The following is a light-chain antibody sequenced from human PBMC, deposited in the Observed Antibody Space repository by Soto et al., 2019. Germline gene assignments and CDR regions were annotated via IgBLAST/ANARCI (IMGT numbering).Light chain of an antibody. Sequence: EIVLTQSPATLSLSPGERATLSCRASQSVSSYLAWYQQKPGQAPRLLIYDASNMATGIPARLSGSGSGTDFTLTISSLEPEDFAVYYCQQRRNWPPLTFGGGTKVEIK. V-gene: IGKV3-11*01. J-gene: IGKJ4*01. CDR2: DAS. CDR3: QQRRNWPPLT. CDR1: QSVSSY.